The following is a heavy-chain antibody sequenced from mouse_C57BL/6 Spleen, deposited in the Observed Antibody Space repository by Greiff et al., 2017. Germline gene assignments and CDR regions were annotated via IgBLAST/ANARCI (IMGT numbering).Heavy chain of an antibody. D-gene: IGHD1-1*01. CDR2: IYPSDSET. V-gene: IGHV1-61*01. J-gene: IGHJ4*01. CDR3: ARWHYGSSPFYAMDY. CDR1: GYTFTSYW. Sequence: QVQLQQPGAELVRPGSSVKLSCKASGYTFTSYWMDWVKQRPGQGLEWIGNIYPSDSETHYNQKFKDKATLTVDKSSSTAYMQLSSRTSEDSAVYYGARWHYGSSPFYAMDYWGQGTSVTVSS.